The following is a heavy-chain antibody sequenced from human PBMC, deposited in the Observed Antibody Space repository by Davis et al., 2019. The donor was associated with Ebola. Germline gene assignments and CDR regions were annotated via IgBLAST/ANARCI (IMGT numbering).Heavy chain of an antibody. V-gene: IGHV4-34*01. Sequence: PSETLSLTCAVYGGSFSGYYWSWIRQPPGKGLEWIGEINHSGSTNYNPSLKSRVTISVDTSKNQFSLKLSSVTAADTAVYYCARFKYYYGSGSYLVGYYYGMDVWGQGTTVTVSS. CDR1: GGSFSGYY. CDR3: ARFKYYYGSGSYLVGYYYGMDV. J-gene: IGHJ6*02. CDR2: INHSGST. D-gene: IGHD3-10*01.